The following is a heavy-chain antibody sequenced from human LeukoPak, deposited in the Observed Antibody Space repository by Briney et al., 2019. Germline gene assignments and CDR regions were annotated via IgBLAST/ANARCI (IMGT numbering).Heavy chain of an antibody. V-gene: IGHV4-4*02. CDR3: ARDGSGIDLDRDYYYYGMDV. CDR1: GGSISSSNW. D-gene: IGHD3-10*01. J-gene: IGHJ6*02. CDR2: IYHSGST. Sequence: KTSETLSLTCAVSGGSISSSNWWSWVRQPPGKGLEWIGEIYHSGSTYYNPSLKSRVTISVDTSKNQFSLKLSSVTAADTAVYYCARDGSGIDLDRDYYYYGMDVWGQGTTVTVSS.